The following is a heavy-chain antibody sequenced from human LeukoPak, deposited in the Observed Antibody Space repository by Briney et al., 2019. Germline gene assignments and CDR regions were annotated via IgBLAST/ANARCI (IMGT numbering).Heavy chain of an antibody. V-gene: IGHV4-59*01. D-gene: IGHD3-10*01. CDR1: GGSISPFY. Sequence: PSETLSLTCTVSGGSISPFYWNWIRQPPGKGLEWIGYVYYSGSTNYNPSLKSRVTISVDTSKSQFSLKLTSVTAADTAVYYCARGGGSGRGNWFDPWGQGSLVIVSS. J-gene: IGHJ5*02. CDR2: VYYSGST. CDR3: ARGGGSGRGNWFDP.